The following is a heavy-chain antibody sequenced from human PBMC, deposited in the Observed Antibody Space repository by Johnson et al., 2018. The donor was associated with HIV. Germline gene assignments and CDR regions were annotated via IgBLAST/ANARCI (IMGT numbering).Heavy chain of an antibody. Sequence: QVQLVESGGGVVQPGGSLRLSCEVSGFTFSTYGMHWVRQAPGQGLEWVAAMWYDGSTKYYADSVTGRFTISRDNSKNTLYLQMNSLRAEDTAVYYCAKERGIVVVRDAFHVWGQGTMVTVSS. D-gene: IGHD3-22*01. J-gene: IGHJ3*01. V-gene: IGHV3-30*02. CDR3: AKERGIVVVRDAFHV. CDR2: MWYDGSTK. CDR1: GFTFSTYG.